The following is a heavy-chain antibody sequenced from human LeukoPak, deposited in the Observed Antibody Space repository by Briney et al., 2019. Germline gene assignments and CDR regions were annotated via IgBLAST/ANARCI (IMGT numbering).Heavy chain of an antibody. CDR1: GFTVSRNY. J-gene: IGHJ3*02. Sequence: GGSLRLSCAASGFTVSRNYMSWVRQAPGKGLEWVSEIYSDGSTYYAASVKGRFSISRGNSKNTVYLQMNSLRAEDTAVYYCARELREHGIFDIWGQGTMVTVSS. CDR3: ARELREHGIFDI. D-gene: IGHD1-26*01. V-gene: IGHV3-53*01. CDR2: IYSDGST.